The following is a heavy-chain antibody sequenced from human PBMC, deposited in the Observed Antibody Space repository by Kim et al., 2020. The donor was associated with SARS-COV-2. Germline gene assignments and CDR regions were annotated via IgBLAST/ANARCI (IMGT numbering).Heavy chain of an antibody. CDR1: GFTFSSYS. CDR3: ARDRGGGSGWYVRPPLGY. CDR2: ISSSSSYI. Sequence: GGSLRLSCAASGFTFSSYSMNWVRQAPGKGLEWVSSISSSSSYIYYADSVKGRFTISKDNAKNSLYLQMNSLRAEDTAVYYCARDRGGGSGWYVRPPLGYWGQGTLVTGAS. D-gene: IGHD6-19*01. V-gene: IGHV3-21*01. J-gene: IGHJ4*02.